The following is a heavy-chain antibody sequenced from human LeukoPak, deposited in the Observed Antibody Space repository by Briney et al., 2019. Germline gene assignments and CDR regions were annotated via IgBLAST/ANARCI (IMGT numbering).Heavy chain of an antibody. D-gene: IGHD3-10*01. V-gene: IGHV4-34*01. CDR1: GGSFSGHY. CDR3: PRPRYGSGSLDS. Sequence: KSSETLSLTCAVYGGSFSGHYWTWIRQPPGKGLEWIGEINHSGSTTYNPSLNSRVTISVDTSKNQFSLRLSSVTAADTAVYYCPRPRYGSGSLDSWGQGTLVTVSS. CDR2: INHSGST. J-gene: IGHJ4*02.